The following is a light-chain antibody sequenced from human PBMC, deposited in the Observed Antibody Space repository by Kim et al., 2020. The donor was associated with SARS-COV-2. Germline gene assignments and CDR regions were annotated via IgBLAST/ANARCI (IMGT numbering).Light chain of an antibody. CDR2: RNS. CDR3: AAWDDSLPAVV. Sequence: ELTQPPSASGTPGQRVTISCSGSSSNIGSNYVYWYQQFPGTAPKFVIYRNSQRPSGVPERYSASKSGTSASLVISGLRSADEAVYYCAAWDDSLPAVVFGGGTQLTVL. CDR1: SSNIGSNY. V-gene: IGLV1-47*01. J-gene: IGLJ2*01.